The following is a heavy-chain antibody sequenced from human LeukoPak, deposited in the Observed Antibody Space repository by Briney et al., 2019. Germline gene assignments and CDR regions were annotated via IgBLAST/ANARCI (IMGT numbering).Heavy chain of an antibody. Sequence: ASVKASCKASGYTFTGYYMHWVRQAPGQGLEWMGWINPNSGGTNYAQKFQGRVTMTRDTSVSTAYMELSRLRSDDTAVYYCARMGDYYDSSGYQAPNYYFDYWGQGTLVTVSS. D-gene: IGHD3-22*01. CDR3: ARMGDYYDSSGYQAPNYYFDY. CDR2: INPNSGGT. CDR1: GYTFTGYY. V-gene: IGHV1-2*02. J-gene: IGHJ4*02.